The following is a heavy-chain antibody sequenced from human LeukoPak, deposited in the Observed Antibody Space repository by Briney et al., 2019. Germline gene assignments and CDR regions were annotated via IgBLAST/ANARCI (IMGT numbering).Heavy chain of an antibody. J-gene: IGHJ4*02. D-gene: IGHD5-18*01. CDR1: GFTFSSYD. CDR3: ARDLSGVTGYTYGRGIDY. V-gene: IGHV3-30*02. Sequence: VGALRLSCAPSGFTFSSYDIHWVRQAPGKGLEWVAFIRYDGSNKYYADSVRGRFTISRDNSKNTLYLHIKTVRAEETAVYYCARDLSGVTGYTYGRGIDYWGQGTLVTVSS. CDR2: IRYDGSNK.